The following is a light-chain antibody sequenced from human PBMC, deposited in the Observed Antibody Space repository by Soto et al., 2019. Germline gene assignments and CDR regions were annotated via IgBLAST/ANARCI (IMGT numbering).Light chain of an antibody. CDR2: EAR. CDR1: STDFVAYNR. J-gene: IGLJ1*01. CDR3: SLYTSENTYV. Sequence: LTQPPSVSGSPGQSVTISCTGTSTDFVAYNRVSWYQQPPGTAPKLIIHEARNRPSGVPDRFSGSKSGNTASLTISGLQAADEADYYCSLYTSENTYVFGTGTKVTVL. V-gene: IGLV2-18*01.